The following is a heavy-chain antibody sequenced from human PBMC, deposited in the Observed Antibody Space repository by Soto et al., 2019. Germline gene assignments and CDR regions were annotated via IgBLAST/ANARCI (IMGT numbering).Heavy chain of an antibody. CDR3: ARWGTYGSGSYYLLNWFDP. V-gene: IGHV4-34*01. CDR1: GGSFSGYY. CDR2: INHSGST. D-gene: IGHD3-10*01. Sequence: SETLSLTCAVYGGSFSGYYWSWSRQPPGKGLEWIGEINHSGSTNYNPSLKSRVTIPVDTSKNQFSLKLSSVTAADTAVYYCARWGTYGSGSYYLLNWFDPWGQGTLVTVSS. J-gene: IGHJ5*02.